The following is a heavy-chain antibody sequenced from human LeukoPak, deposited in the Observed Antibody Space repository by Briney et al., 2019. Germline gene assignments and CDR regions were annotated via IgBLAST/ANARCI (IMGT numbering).Heavy chain of an antibody. D-gene: IGHD3-10*01. Sequence: PGGSLRPSCAASGFTVSSNYMSWVRQAPGKGLEWVSVIYSGGSTYYADSVKGRFTISRDNSKNTLYLQMNSLRAEDTAVYYCARITMVRGGAAFDIWGQGTMVTVSS. CDR3: ARITMVRGGAAFDI. CDR1: GFTVSSNY. CDR2: IYSGGST. J-gene: IGHJ3*02. V-gene: IGHV3-53*01.